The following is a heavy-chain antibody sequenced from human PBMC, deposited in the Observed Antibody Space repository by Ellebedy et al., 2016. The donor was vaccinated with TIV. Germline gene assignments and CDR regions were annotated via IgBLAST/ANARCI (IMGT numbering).Heavy chain of an antibody. CDR3: ATDGSYGDYLSPAHASVM. Sequence: GGSLRLSCGASGFSFRSYWMTWVRQAPGKGLEWVANINQDGSDKYYVDSVEGRFTISRDNAKNSLFLQMNGLRAEDTAVYYCATDGSYGDYLSPAHASVMWGQGTLVSVSS. CDR1: GFSFRSYW. V-gene: IGHV3-7*01. D-gene: IGHD4-17*01. CDR2: INQDGSDK. J-gene: IGHJ3*02.